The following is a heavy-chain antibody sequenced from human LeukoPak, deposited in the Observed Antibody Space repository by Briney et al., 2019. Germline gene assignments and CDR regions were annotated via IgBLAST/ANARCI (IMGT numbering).Heavy chain of an antibody. CDR1: GGPISSYY. V-gene: IGHV4-4*07. D-gene: IGHD3-22*01. J-gene: IGHJ4*02. CDR3: ATGDYYDSSGYYY. CDR2: IYTSGST. Sequence: PSETRYFTCTVPGGPISSYYWVWIRKPAGKGWKWIGRIYTSGSTNYNPSLKSRVTMSVDTSKNQFSLKLSSVTAADTAVYYCATGDYYDSSGYYYWGQGTLVTVSS.